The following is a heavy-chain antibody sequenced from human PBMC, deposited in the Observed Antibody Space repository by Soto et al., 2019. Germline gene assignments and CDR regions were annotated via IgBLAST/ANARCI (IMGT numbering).Heavy chain of an antibody. V-gene: IGHV4-31*11. CDR2: IYYSGST. D-gene: IGHD2-2*01. J-gene: IGHJ5*02. CDR1: GGSFSGYY. CDR3: AREQRNLPAAGNWFDP. Sequence: TLSLTCAVYGGSFSGYYWSWIRQHPGKGLEWIGYIYYSGSTYYNPSLKSRVTISVDTSKNQFSLKLSSVTAADTAVYYCAREQRNLPAAGNWFDPWGQGTLVTVSS.